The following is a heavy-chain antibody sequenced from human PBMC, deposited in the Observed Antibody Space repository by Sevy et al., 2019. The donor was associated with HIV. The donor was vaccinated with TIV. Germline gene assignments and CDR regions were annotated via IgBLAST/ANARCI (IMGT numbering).Heavy chain of an antibody. J-gene: IGHJ4*02. CDR2: ISSSGSTI. V-gene: IGHV3-11*01. CDR3: ARVPAKSQVLRYFDWLLPDY. D-gene: IGHD3-9*01. Sequence: GGSLRLSCAASGFTFSDYYMSWIRQAPGKGLEWVSYISSSGSTIYYADSVKGRFTISRDNAKNSLYLQMNSLRAEDTAVYYCARVPAKSQVLRYFDWLLPDYWGQGTLVTVSS. CDR1: GFTFSDYY.